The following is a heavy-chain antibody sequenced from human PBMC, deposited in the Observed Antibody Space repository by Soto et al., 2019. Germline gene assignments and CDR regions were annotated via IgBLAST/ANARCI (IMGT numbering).Heavy chain of an antibody. D-gene: IGHD6-13*01. CDR1: GFTFSSYA. V-gene: IGHV3-23*01. J-gene: IGHJ4*02. CDR3: AKEPGELVRGAWGFDY. Sequence: EVQLLESGGGLVQPGGSLRLSCAASGFTFSSYAMSWVRQAPGKGLEWVSAISGSGGSTYYADSVKGRFTISRDNSKNTLYLQMNSLRAEDTAVYYCAKEPGELVRGAWGFDYWGQGPLVTVSS. CDR2: ISGSGGST.